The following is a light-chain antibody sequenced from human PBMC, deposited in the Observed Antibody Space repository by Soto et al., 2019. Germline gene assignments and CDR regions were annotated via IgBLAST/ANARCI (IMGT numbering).Light chain of an antibody. J-gene: IGLJ2*01. CDR3: GTWDTGLSAGV. V-gene: IGLV1-51*01. CDR1: ASNVETQF. Sequence: QSVLTQPPSVSAAPGQRVTISCSGSASNVETQFVSWYQHRPGAAPKLLIYDNDERPSEIPDRFSGSKSDTSATLTITGVQTGDEADYYCGTWDTGLSAGVFGGGTKLTVL. CDR2: DND.